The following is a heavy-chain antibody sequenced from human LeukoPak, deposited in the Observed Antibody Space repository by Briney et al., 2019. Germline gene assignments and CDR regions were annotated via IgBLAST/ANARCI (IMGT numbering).Heavy chain of an antibody. CDR2: INSDGSST. CDR1: RFTFSTYW. V-gene: IGHV3-74*01. CDR3: ARGGAIIQWELLDY. Sequence: PGGSLRLSCAASRFTFSTYWMHWVRQAPGKGLVWVSRINSDGSSTGYADSVKGRFTISRDNAKNSLYLQMNSLRAEDTAVYYCARGGAIIQWELLDYWGQGTLVTVSS. D-gene: IGHD1-26*01. J-gene: IGHJ4*02.